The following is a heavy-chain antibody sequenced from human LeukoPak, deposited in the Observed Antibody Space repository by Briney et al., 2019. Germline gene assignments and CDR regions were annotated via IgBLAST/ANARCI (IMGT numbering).Heavy chain of an antibody. CDR3: ARHLRAYSSSWYFDY. CDR2: IAPSDSYT. D-gene: IGHD6-13*01. CDR1: GYSFTSHW. Sequence: GESLKISCKCSGYSFTSHWISWVRQMPGKGLEWVGRIAPSDSYTNYSPSFQGHVTISADKSINTAYPQWSSLKASDTAMYYCARHLRAYSSSWYFDYWGQGTLVTVSS. J-gene: IGHJ4*02. V-gene: IGHV5-10-1*01.